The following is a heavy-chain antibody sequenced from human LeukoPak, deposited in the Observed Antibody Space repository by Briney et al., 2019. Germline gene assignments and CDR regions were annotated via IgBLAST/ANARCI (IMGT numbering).Heavy chain of an antibody. CDR2: IYTSGST. Sequence: PSETLSLTCTASGGSISSYYWSWIRQPAGKGLEWIGRIYTSGSTNYNPSLKSRVTMSVDTSKNQFSLKLSSVTAADTAVYYCARGLSYDFWSGDRGTEYYHYYLDVWGKGTTVTVSS. CDR1: GGSISSYY. J-gene: IGHJ6*03. D-gene: IGHD3-3*01. CDR3: ARGLSYDFWSGDRGTEYYHYYLDV. V-gene: IGHV4-4*07.